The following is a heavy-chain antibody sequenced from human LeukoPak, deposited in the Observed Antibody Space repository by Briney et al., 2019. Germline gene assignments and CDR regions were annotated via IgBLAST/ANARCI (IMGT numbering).Heavy chain of an antibody. D-gene: IGHD3-10*01. CDR2: ISDRNGRT. J-gene: IGHJ5*02. CDR3: AKEVTGEGWFDP. CDR1: GFXFSLYA. V-gene: IGHV3-23*01. Sequence: GGSLRLSCVASGFXFSLYAISWVRQAPGKGLEWVSAISDRNGRTYYKDSVKGRFTISRDNSKNTLYLQMNSLRVEDTAVYYCAKEVTGEGWFDPWGQGTLVTVSS.